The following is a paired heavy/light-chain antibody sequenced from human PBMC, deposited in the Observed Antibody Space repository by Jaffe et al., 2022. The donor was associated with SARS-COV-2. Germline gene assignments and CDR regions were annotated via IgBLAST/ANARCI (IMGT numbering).Heavy chain of an antibody. V-gene: IGHV1-3*01. D-gene: IGHD3-10*01. CDR3: ARPGTYSPLDY. J-gene: IGHJ4*02. CDR1: GYTFTSYS. CDR2: FNAANGYT. Sequence: QVQLVQSEAEMKKPGASVKISCKTSGYTFTSYSIHWLRQAPGHSLEWIGFFNAANGYTKYSEKLQDRVTLTIDTSATTAYMELSSLTSKDTAIYYCARPGTYSPLDYWGQGTLVTISS.
Light chain of an antibody. Sequence: EIVLTQSPATLSVSPGETATLSCRTSQIYRSLAWYQQKPGQSPRLLIYSASTRATGVPVRFSGSGSGTEFTLTITGLQSEDFAIYYCQQYNNWPWTFGQGTKVEIK. CDR1: QIYRS. V-gene: IGKV3-15*01. CDR2: SAS. J-gene: IGKJ1*01. CDR3: QQYNNWPWT.